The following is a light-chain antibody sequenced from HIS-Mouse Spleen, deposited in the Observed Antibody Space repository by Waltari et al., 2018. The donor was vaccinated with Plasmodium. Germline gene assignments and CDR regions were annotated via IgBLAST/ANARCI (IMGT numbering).Light chain of an antibody. CDR1: QLISSW. CDR2: KAS. Sequence: DIQMTQSPSTLSASLRDRVTITCRASQLISSWLAWYQQKPGKAPKLLIYKASSLESGVPTRFSGSGSGTEFTLTISSLQPDDFATYYCQQYNSYWTFGQGTKVEIK. J-gene: IGKJ1*01. V-gene: IGKV1-5*03. CDR3: QQYNSYWT.